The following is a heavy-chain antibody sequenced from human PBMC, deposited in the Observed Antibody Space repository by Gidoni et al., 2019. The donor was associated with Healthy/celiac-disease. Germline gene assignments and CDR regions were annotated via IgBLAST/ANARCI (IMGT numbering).Heavy chain of an antibody. Sequence: QVQLQQWGAGLLKPSETLSLTCAVYGGSFSGYYWSWIRQPPGKGLEWIGEINHSGSTNYNPSLKSRVTISVDTSKNQFSLKLSSVTAADTAVYYCARVGDGDYVSFFDYWGQGTLVTVSS. J-gene: IGHJ4*02. V-gene: IGHV4-34*01. CDR3: ARVGDGDYVSFFDY. D-gene: IGHD4-17*01. CDR1: GGSFSGYY. CDR2: INHSGST.